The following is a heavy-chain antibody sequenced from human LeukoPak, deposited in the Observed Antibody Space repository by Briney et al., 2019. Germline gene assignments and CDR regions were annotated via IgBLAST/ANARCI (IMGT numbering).Heavy chain of an antibody. CDR1: GYTFTGHY. V-gene: IGHV1-2*02. CDR3: ARDASYGLYGMDV. D-gene: IGHD5-18*01. J-gene: IGHJ6*02. CDR2: INPNSGGT. Sequence: GASVKVSCKASGYTFTGHYMHWVRQAPGQGVEWMGWINPNSGGTKYAQKFQGRVIVTSDTSISTAYMELSRLRYDDTAVYFCARDASYGLYGMDVWGQGTTVTVSS.